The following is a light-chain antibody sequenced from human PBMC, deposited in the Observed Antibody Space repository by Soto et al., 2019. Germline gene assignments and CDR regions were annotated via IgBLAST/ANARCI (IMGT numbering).Light chain of an antibody. CDR1: QSISSN. CDR3: QKYGNFWT. Sequence: EIVMTQSPATLSVSPGERATLSCRASQSISSNLVWYQQKAGQAPRLLIYGASTRATGIPDRFSGSGSGTDFSLTIRRLEPDDFAVYYCQKYGNFWTFGQGTKVDIK. CDR2: GAS. J-gene: IGKJ1*01. V-gene: IGKV3-15*01.